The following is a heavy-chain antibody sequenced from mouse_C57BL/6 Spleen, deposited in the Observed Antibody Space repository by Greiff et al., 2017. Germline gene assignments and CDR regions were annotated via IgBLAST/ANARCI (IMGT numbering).Heavy chain of an antibody. J-gene: IGHJ3*01. V-gene: IGHV3-6*01. CDR1: GYSITSGYY. D-gene: IGHD3-2*02. Sequence: EVQLQQSGPGLVKPSQSLSLTCSVTGYSITSGYYWNWIRQFPGNKLEWMGYISYDGSNNYNPSLKNRISLTRDTSTSQLFLMLNSMTTDDAATDYCARGDSSGTAWCAYWGQGTLVTVSA. CDR2: ISYDGSN. CDR3: ARGDSSGTAWCAY.